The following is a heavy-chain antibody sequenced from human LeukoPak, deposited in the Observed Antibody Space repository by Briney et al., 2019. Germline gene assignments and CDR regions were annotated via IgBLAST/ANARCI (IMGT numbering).Heavy chain of an antibody. J-gene: IGHJ3*02. D-gene: IGHD3-16*01. CDR3: ATWGDRSRRAFDI. V-gene: IGHV1-2*02. Sequence: GASVKVSCKASGYSFTGHYMHWVRQAPGQGLEWMGWINPKSGGTNYAQKFQGRVTMTRDTSISTAYMELSRLRSDDTAVYYCATWGDRSRRAFDIWGQGTMVTVSS. CDR1: GYSFTGHY. CDR2: INPKSGGT.